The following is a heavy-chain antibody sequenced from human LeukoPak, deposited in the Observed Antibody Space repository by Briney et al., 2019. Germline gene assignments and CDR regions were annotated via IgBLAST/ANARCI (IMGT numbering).Heavy chain of an antibody. J-gene: IGHJ6*03. CDR2: IYYSGST. D-gene: IGHD2-8*01. CDR1: GGSISSYY. V-gene: IGHV4-59*01. CDR3: PRARVSQIPGNYYYYTDV. Sequence: ASETLSLTCTVSGGSISSYYWSWIRQPPGKGLEWIGYIYYSGSTNYNPSLKSRVTISVDTSKNQFSLKLTSMTAADTAVYYCPRARVSQIPGNYYYYTDVWGKGTTVTVSS.